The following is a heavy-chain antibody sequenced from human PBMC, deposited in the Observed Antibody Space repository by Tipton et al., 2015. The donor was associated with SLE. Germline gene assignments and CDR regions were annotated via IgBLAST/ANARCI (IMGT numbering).Heavy chain of an antibody. CDR1: GGSFTGYY. D-gene: IGHD3-3*01. J-gene: IGHJ4*02. V-gene: IGHV4-34*01. CDR3: ARGVYYDIWSGYSSFDY. Sequence: TLSLTCSVYGGSFTGYYWSWIRQPPGKGLEWIGEINHSGSSNYNPSLKSRVTISIDTSKNQFSLNLSSVTAAGTAVYYCARGVYYDIWSGYSSFDYWGRGTLVTVSS. CDR2: INHSGSS.